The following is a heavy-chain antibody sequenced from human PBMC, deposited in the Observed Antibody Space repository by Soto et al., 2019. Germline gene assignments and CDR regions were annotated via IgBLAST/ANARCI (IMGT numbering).Heavy chain of an antibody. J-gene: IGHJ4*02. CDR2: INHSGST. V-gene: IGHV4-34*01. CDR3: ARLAYSYGSGTHFDY. Sequence: PSETLSLTCGVYGGSFSGYYWSWIRQPPGKGLERIGEINHSGSTNYNPSLKSRVTMSVDTSKTQFSLKLSSVTAADTAVYYCARLAYSYGSGTHFDYWGRGILVTVSS. D-gene: IGHD3-10*01. CDR1: GGSFSGYY.